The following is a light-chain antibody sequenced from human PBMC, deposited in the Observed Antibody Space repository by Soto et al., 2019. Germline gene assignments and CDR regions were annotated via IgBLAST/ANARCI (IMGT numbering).Light chain of an antibody. Sequence: AIRMTQFPSSFSASIGDRVTITCRASHDITSSLAWYQHIQGRAPKLLISGASNLQFGVPSSFSGSGSGTDFTLTISRLQSEDFATYYCQHYYSSPPTFGQGTRVEMK. V-gene: IGKV1-8*01. CDR1: HDITSS. CDR2: GAS. J-gene: IGKJ1*01. CDR3: QHYYSSPPT.